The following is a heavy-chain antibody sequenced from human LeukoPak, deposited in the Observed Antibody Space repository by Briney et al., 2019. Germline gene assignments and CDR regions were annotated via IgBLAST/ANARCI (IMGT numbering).Heavy chain of an antibody. J-gene: IGHJ4*02. CDR3: ARHLSGVTGYTYGRGIDY. V-gene: IGHV3-21*01. CDR2: ISSGSSAI. Sequence: GGSLRLSCGASGFTFTTYSMTWVRQAPGKGLEWVSIISSGSSAIFSADALKGRFTISRDDAKTSLYLQMNSLRAEDTAVYSCARHLSGVTGYTYGRGIDYWGQGTLVTVSS. D-gene: IGHD5-18*01. CDR1: GFTFTTYS.